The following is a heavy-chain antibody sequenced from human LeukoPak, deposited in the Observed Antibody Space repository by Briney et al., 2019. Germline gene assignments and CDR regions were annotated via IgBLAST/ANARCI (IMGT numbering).Heavy chain of an antibody. V-gene: IGHV3-74*01. CDR2: INSDGSIT. Sequence: GGSLRLSCAASGFTFTTYWMHWVRQAPGKGLVWVSHINSDGSITSYADSVKGRFTISRDNAKNTLYLQMDILKPEDTAFYYCAKVDGYNSGWYDSWGQGTLVTVSS. J-gene: IGHJ5*01. CDR3: AKVDGYNSGWYDS. CDR1: GFTFTTYW. D-gene: IGHD6-19*01.